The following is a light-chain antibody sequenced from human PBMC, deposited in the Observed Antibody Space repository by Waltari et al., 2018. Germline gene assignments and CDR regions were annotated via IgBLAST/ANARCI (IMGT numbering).Light chain of an antibody. CDR2: EDN. Sequence: NFMLTQPHSVSESPGKTVTISCTRSSGSIASNYVQWYQQRPGSAPTTVIYEDNQRPSGFPDRFSGSIDRSSNSASLTISGLKTEDEADYYCQSYDGNNWVFGGGTKLTVL. J-gene: IGLJ3*02. CDR1: SGSIASNY. V-gene: IGLV6-57*04. CDR3: QSYDGNNWV.